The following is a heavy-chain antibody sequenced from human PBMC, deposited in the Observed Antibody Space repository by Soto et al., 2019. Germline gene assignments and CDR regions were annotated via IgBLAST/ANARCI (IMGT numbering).Heavy chain of an antibody. J-gene: IGHJ6*02. V-gene: IGHV4-30-4*01. Sequence: IRQPPGKGLEWIGYIYYSGSTYYSPSLKSRVTISVDTSKNQLFMNLHSVTATDTPGYDCASVFIFSVYGCMDVLLQGPTATVS. D-gene: IGHD3-10*01. CDR2: IYYSGST. CDR3: ASVFIFSVYGCMDV.